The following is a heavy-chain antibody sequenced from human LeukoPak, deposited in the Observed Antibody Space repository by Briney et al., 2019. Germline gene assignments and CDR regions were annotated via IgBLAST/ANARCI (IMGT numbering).Heavy chain of an antibody. J-gene: IGHJ4*02. CDR3: ATGALYAVFV. V-gene: IGHV4-4*02. D-gene: IGHD2-8*01. Sequence: PSETLSLTCAVSGGSLSTTYWWTWVRQSPGKGLEWIGEIYHNGNTKYNPSLKSRVTISIDKSKNQFSLKLTSVTAADTALYYCATGALYAVFVWGQGTLVIVSS. CDR2: IYHNGNT. CDR1: GGSLSTTYW.